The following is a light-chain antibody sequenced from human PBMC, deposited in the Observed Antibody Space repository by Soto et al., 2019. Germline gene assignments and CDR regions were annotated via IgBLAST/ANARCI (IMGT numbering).Light chain of an antibody. V-gene: IGLV2-11*01. J-gene: IGLJ3*02. CDR2: DVS. Sequence: QSALTQPRSVSGSPGQSVTISCTGTSSDVGGYNYVSWYQQHPGKAPKLMIYDVSKRPSGVPDRFSGSKSGDTASLTMSGLQAEDEADHYCCSYAGGLWVFGGGTKLTVL. CDR3: CSYAGGLWV. CDR1: SSDVGGYNY.